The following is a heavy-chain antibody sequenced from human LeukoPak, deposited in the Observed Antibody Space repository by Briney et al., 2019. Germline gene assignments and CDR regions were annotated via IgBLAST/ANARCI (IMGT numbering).Heavy chain of an antibody. CDR2: IYSGGST. CDR1: GFTVSSKY. J-gene: IGHJ4*02. V-gene: IGHV3-53*04. Sequence: GGSLRLSCAASGFTVSSKYMSWVRQAPGKGLEWVSVIYSGGSTYYADSVKGRFTISRHNSKNTLYLQMNSLRAEDTAVYYCARLSITMVRGVINYFDYWGQGTLVTVSS. CDR3: ARLSITMVRGVINYFDY. D-gene: IGHD3-10*01.